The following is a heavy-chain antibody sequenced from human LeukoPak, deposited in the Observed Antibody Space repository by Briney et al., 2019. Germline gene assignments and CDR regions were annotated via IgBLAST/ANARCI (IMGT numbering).Heavy chain of an antibody. CDR1: GGSISSGDYY. CDR2: IYYSGST. J-gene: IGHJ4*02. D-gene: IGHD3-10*01. CDR3: ARDYYGSGSFDY. Sequence: NPSGTLSLTRTVSGGSISSGDYYWSWIRQPPGKGLEWIGYIYYSGSTYYNPSLKSRVTISVDTSKNQFSLKLSSVTAADTAVYYCARDYYGSGSFDYWGQGTLVTVSS. V-gene: IGHV4-30-4*01.